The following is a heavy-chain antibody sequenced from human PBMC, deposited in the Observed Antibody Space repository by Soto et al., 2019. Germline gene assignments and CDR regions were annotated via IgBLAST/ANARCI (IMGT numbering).Heavy chain of an antibody. CDR1: GGSISSSNYH. J-gene: IGHJ4*02. CDR2: MYYSGRT. V-gene: IGHV4-39*01. D-gene: IGHD1-26*01. Sequence: QLQLQASGPGLVKPSETLSLTCTVSGGSISSSNYHWVWIRQPPGKGLEWIGSMYYSGRTYYSPTXRXXATQSVDPSTNPFSRTLCPVTAANTAVYHCASAVGNSPPGSWGQGNLVTVPS. CDR3: ASAVGNSPPGS.